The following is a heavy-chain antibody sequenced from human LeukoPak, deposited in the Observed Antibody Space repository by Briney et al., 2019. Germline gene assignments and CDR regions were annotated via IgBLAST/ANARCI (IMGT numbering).Heavy chain of an antibody. CDR1: GFTFSSYS. CDR2: ISSSSSYI. V-gene: IGHV3-21*01. J-gene: IGHJ3*02. CDR3: ARDIHYDSLRWDAFDI. D-gene: IGHD5-12*01. Sequence: GGSLRLSWAASGFTFSSYSMNWVRQAPGKGLEWVSSISSSSSYIYYADSVKGRFTISRDNAKNSLYLQMNSLRAEDTAVYYCARDIHYDSLRWDAFDIWGQGTMVTVSS.